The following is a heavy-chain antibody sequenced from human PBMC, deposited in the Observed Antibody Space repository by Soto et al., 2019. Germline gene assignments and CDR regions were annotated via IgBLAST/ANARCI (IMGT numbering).Heavy chain of an antibody. CDR3: ARDILVDY. V-gene: IGHV1-3*05. CDR1: GYTFTSYA. Sequence: QVQLVQSGAEEKKPGASVKVSCKASGYTFTSYAMHWVRQAPRQSLEWMGWSNDGNGNTKYSQKFQGRVTITRDTSASTADMELSSLRSEDTAVHYCARDILVDYWGQGTLVTVSS. J-gene: IGHJ4*02. D-gene: IGHD3-3*02. CDR2: SNDGNGNT.